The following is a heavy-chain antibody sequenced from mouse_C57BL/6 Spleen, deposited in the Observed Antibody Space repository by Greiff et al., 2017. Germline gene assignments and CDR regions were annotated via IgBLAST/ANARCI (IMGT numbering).Heavy chain of an antibody. D-gene: IGHD1-1*01. CDR1: GFTFSSYA. CDR3: TRDRYYYDGSRYFDY. CDR2: ISSGGDYI. V-gene: IGHV5-9-1*02. J-gene: IGHJ2*01. Sequence: EVQGVESGAGLVKPGGSLKLSCAASGFTFSSYAMSWVRQTPEKRLEWVAYISSGGDYIYYADTVKGRFTISRDNARNTLYLQMSSLKSEDTAMYYGTRDRYYYDGSRYFDYWGQGTTLTVSS.